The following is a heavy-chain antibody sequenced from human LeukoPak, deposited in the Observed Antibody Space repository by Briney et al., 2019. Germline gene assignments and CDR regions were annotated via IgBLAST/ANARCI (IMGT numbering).Heavy chain of an antibody. V-gene: IGHV1-8*01. CDR3: VREGLDY. CDR1: GYTFISYD. J-gene: IGHJ4*02. CDR2: MNPNSGNT. Sequence: ASVKVSCKASGYTFISYDINWVRQAAGQGLEWMGYMNPNSGNTGYAQKFQGRVTITTDTSISTAYTELSSLKSEDTAFYYCVREGLDYWGQGTLVTVSS.